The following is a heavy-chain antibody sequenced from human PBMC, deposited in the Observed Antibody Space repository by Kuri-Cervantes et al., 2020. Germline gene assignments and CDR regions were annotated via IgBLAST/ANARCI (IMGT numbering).Heavy chain of an antibody. V-gene: IGHV4-39*07. CDR3: ARGMTRYCSSTSCFPYYYYGMDV. CDR1: GGSISSSSYY. D-gene: IGHD2-2*01. CDR2: INHSGST. Sequence: GSLRLSCTVSGGSISSSSYYWGWIRQPPGKGLEWIGEINHSGSTNYNPSLKSRVTISVDTSKNQFSLKLSSVTAADTAVYYCARGMTRYCSSTSCFPYYYYGMDVWGQGTTVTVSS. J-gene: IGHJ6*02.